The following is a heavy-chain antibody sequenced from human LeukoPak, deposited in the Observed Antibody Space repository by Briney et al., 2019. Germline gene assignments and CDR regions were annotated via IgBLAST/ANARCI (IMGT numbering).Heavy chain of an antibody. CDR2: IYSGGST. J-gene: IGHJ4*02. CDR3: ARELSYYFDY. V-gene: IGHV3-66*02. Sequence: GGSLRLSCVASGFTVSSNYMSWVRQAPGKGLEWVSVIYSGGSTYYADSVKGRFTISRDNSENTLYLQMNSLRAEDTAVYYCARELSYYFDYWGQGTLVTVSS. CDR1: GFTVSSNY. D-gene: IGHD1-7*01.